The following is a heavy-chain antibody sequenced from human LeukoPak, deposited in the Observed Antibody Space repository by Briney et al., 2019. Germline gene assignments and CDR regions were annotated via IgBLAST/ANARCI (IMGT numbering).Heavy chain of an antibody. J-gene: IGHJ6*03. CDR3: ARDSSSWFHYYYMDV. V-gene: IGHV3-20*04. D-gene: IGHD6-13*01. CDR1: GFTFDDYG. CDR2: INWNGGST. Sequence: GGSLRLSCAASGFTFDDYGMSWVRQAPGKGLEWVSGINWNGGSTGYADSVKGRFTISRDNAKNSLYLQMNSLRAEDTALYYCARDSSSWFHYYYMDVWGKGTTVTVSS.